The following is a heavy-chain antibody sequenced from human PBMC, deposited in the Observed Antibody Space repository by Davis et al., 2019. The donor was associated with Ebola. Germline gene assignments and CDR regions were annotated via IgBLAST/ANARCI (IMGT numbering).Heavy chain of an antibody. CDR3: ARDKYGGNSGWFDP. J-gene: IGHJ5*02. Sequence: LRLSCTVSGGSISSYSWSWIRQPPRKGLEWIGYIYHSGSTYYNPSLKSRVTISVDRSKNQFSLKLSSVTAADTAVYYCARDKYGGNSGWFDPWGQGTLVTVSS. D-gene: IGHD4-23*01. CDR1: GGSISSYS. V-gene: IGHV4-30-2*01. CDR2: IYHSGST.